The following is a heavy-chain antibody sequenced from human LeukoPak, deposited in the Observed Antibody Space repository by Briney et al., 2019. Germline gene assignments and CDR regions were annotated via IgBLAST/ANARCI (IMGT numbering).Heavy chain of an antibody. D-gene: IGHD5-18*01. CDR1: GVSFSGYY. CDR2: INHSGST. V-gene: IGHV4-34*01. Sequence: PSETLSLTCAVYGVSFSGYYWSWTRQPPGKGLEWIGEINHSGSTNYNPSLKSRVTISVDTSKNQFSLKLSSVTAADTAVYYCARIRMAGYSYGWGFDYWGQGTLVTVSS. J-gene: IGHJ4*02. CDR3: ARIRMAGYSYGWGFDY.